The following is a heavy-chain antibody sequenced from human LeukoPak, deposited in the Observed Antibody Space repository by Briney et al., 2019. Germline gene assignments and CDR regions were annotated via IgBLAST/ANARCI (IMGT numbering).Heavy chain of an antibody. CDR2: IIPIFSTA. J-gene: IGHJ4*02. CDR3: ARTPLRPAATTPRQLDY. CDR1: GGTFSSSA. D-gene: IGHD5-12*01. Sequence: GASVKVSCKASGGTFSSSAISWVRQAPGRGLEWMGGIIPIFSTADYAQKFQGRVTITADESTSTAYMELSSLRSEGTAVFYCARTPLRPAATTPRQLDYWGQGTLVTVSS. V-gene: IGHV1-69*01.